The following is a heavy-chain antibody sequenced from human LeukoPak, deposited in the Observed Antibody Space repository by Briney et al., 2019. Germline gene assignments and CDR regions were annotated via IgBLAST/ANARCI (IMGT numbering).Heavy chain of an antibody. CDR1: GYTFTSYY. J-gene: IGHJ4*02. D-gene: IGHD1-26*01. CDR3: ARDCGSYYEWSDSCLPNDY. Sequence: ASVKVSCKASGYTFTSYYMHWVRQAPGQGLEWMGIINPSGGSTSYAQKFQGRVTITADESTSTAYMELSSLRSEDTAVYYCARDCGSYYEWSDSCLPNDYWGQGTLVTVSS. CDR2: INPSGGST. V-gene: IGHV1-46*01.